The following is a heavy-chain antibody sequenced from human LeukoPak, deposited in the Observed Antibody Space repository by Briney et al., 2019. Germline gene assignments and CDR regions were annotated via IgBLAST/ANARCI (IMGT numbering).Heavy chain of an antibody. J-gene: IGHJ6*04. D-gene: IGHD6-19*01. CDR2: ISSSSSYT. CDR3: ARDRSSGWLGDYYYGMDV. V-gene: IGHV3-11*06. Sequence: PGGSLRLSCAASGFTFSDYYMSWIRQAPGKGLEWVSYISSSSSYTNYADSAKGRFTISRDNAKNSLYLQMNSLRAEDTAVYYCARDRSSGWLGDYYYGMDVWGKGTTVTVSS. CDR1: GFTFSDYY.